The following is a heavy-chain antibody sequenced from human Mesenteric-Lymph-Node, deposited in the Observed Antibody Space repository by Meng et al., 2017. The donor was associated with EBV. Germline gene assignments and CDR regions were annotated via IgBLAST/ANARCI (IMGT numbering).Heavy chain of an antibody. CDR1: GAPISSDNW. V-gene: IGHV4-4*02. Sequence: QVQRQGWGPGLVKPSGTLSLTCAGSGAPISSDNWWSWVRQPPGKGLEWIGEIYHSGSTNYNPSLKSRVTISVDKSKRQFSLKLTSMTAADTAVYYCARRGIAEGFDFWGQGTLVTVSS. CDR2: IYHSGST. J-gene: IGHJ4*02. CDR3: ARRGIAEGFDF.